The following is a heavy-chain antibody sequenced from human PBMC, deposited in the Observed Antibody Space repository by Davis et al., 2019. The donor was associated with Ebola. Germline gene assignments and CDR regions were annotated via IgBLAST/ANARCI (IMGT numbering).Heavy chain of an antibody. CDR1: EFTFSMFA. J-gene: IGHJ4*02. CDR2: ISGSGSRT. Sequence: GESLKISCAASEFTFSMFAMSWVRQAPGKGPEWVSTISGSGSRTFYADSVKGRFTISRDSSRNTLYLQMNSLRADDTATYYCTRGRGGSSWELYWGRGTLVAVSS. CDR3: TRGRGGSSWELY. D-gene: IGHD6-13*01. V-gene: IGHV3-23*01.